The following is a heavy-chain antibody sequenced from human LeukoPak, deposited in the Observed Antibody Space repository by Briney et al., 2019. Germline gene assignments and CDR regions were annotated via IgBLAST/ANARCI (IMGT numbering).Heavy chain of an antibody. Sequence: SETLSLTCTVSGGSISNSYWSWIRQPPGKGLEWIGYIYYSGSTNYNPSLKSRVTISMDTSKNQFYMKLSSVTAADTALYYCARGGPWERGDVWGQGTMVTVSS. D-gene: IGHD1-26*01. J-gene: IGHJ3*01. CDR2: IYYSGST. CDR1: GGSISNSY. CDR3: ARGGPWERGDV. V-gene: IGHV4-59*01.